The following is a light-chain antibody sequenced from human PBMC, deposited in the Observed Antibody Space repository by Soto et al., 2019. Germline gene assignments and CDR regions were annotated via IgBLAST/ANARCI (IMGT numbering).Light chain of an antibody. CDR1: SSDIGGYNY. CDR2: EVT. CDR3: CSYIDVSARV. V-gene: IGLV2-14*01. Sequence: QSALTQPASVSGSPGQSITISCTGTSSDIGGYNYVSWYQQYPGKAPKLIIYEVTNRPSGVSNRFSGSKSGNTASLTISGLQAEDEADYYCCSYIDVSARVFGGGTKLTVL. J-gene: IGLJ3*02.